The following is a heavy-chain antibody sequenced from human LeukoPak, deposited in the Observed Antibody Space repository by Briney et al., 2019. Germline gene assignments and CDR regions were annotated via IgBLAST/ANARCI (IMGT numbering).Heavy chain of an antibody. CDR1: GGSISSSSYY. Sequence: SETLSLTCTVSGGSISSSSYYWSWIRQPPGKGLEWIGHVSYTGSTNYNPSLKSRVTISVGTSKNQFSLTLSSVTAADTAVYYCARETTIVLDYWGQGTLVTVSS. CDR2: VSYTGST. CDR3: ARETTIVLDY. J-gene: IGHJ4*02. V-gene: IGHV4-61*01. D-gene: IGHD1/OR15-1a*01.